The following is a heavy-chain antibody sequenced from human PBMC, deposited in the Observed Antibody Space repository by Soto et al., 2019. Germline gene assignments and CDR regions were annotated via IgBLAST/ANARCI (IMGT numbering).Heavy chain of an antibody. CDR2: IYYSGST. D-gene: IGHD3-10*01. J-gene: IGHJ6*02. CDR1: GGSISSGGYY. Sequence: PSETLSLTCTVSGGSISSGGYYWSWIRQHPGKGLEWIGYIYYSGSTYYNPSLKSRVTISVDTSKNQFSLKLSSVTAADTAVYYCARGRFGELSKPLRHYYYGMDVWGQGTTVTVSS. CDR3: ARGRFGELSKPLRHYYYGMDV. V-gene: IGHV4-31*03.